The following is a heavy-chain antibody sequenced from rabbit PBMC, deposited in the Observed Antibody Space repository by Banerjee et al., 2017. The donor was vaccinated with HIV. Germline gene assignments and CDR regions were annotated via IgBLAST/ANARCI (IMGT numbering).Heavy chain of an antibody. CDR2: IYTSSDST. V-gene: IGHV1S43*01. D-gene: IGHD8-1*01. CDR3: ARGHRYYAGSSYYTNGFDP. J-gene: IGHJ2*01. Sequence: QEQLEESGGGLVKPGGTLTLTCKASGIDFTSYYYMRWVRQAPGKGLELIACIYTSSDSTWYASWVNGRFTISRSTSLNTVDLKMTSLTAADTATYFCARGHRYYAGSSYYTNGFDPWGQGTLVTVS. CDR1: GIDFTSYYY.